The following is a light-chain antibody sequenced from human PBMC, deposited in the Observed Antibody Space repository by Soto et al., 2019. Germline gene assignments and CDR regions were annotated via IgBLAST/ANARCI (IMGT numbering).Light chain of an antibody. CDR2: DTS. CDR1: QGIGDT. J-gene: IGKJ4*01. V-gene: IGKV3-15*01. Sequence: EVVITQSPATLSVSPVEGATLSCGASQGIGDTLAWYQHKPGEPPRLVIYDTSARANGVPGRFSGSRSGKDFTLTITSLPSEDFEVYYCQRYNNCPLTLGGGTTVYIK. CDR3: QRYNNCPLT.